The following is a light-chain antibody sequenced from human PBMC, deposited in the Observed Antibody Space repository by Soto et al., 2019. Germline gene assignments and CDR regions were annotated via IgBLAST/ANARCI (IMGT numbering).Light chain of an antibody. V-gene: IGKV1-9*01. CDR3: QQLTET. CDR1: QSISSY. Sequence: DIKRTHSPSSPSESVGDSVTITCRARQSISSYLNWYQQKPGKAPKLLIYAASTLQSGVPSRFSGSGSGTEFTLTISSLQPEDFATYYCQQLTETFGPGTKVDIK. CDR2: AAS. J-gene: IGKJ3*01.